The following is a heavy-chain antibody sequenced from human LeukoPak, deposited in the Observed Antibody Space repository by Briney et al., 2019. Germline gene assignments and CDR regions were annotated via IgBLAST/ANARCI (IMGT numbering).Heavy chain of an antibody. CDR1: GYGFTSYW. V-gene: IGHV5-51*01. Sequence: GESLKISCKGSGYGFTSYWIGWVRQMPGKGLEWMGIIYPGDSDTRYSPSFQGQVTISADKSISTAYLQWSSLEASDTAMYYCARTETAEHYYYYGMDVWGKGTTVTVSS. J-gene: IGHJ6*04. CDR3: ARTETAEHYYYYGMDV. D-gene: IGHD5-18*01. CDR2: IYPGDSDT.